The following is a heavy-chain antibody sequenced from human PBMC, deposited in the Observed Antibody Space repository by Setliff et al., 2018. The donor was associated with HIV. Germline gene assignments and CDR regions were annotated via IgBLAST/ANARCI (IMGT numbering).Heavy chain of an antibody. CDR2: IHPGDSNT. D-gene: IGHD2-8*01. CDR1: GYSFTNYW. J-gene: IGHJ4*02. Sequence: GESLKISCKGSGYSFTNYWIGWVRQMPGKGLEWMGIIHPGDSNTRYSPSFQGQVTISADKSISAAYLQWSSLRAEDTAVYHCARHVWSNAPRDYWGQGTLVTVSS. CDR3: ARHVWSNAPRDY. V-gene: IGHV5-51*01.